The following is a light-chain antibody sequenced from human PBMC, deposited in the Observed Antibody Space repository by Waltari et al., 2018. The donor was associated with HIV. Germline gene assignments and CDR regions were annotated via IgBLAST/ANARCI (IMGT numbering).Light chain of an antibody. V-gene: IGKV3-15*01. J-gene: IGKJ2*01. CDR3: QQYNNWPQT. CDR1: QPINNN. Sequence: KVMTQSPATLSVSPGERATLSCRASQPINNNLAWYQQKPGQAPQLLIYGASTRAAGVPDRFSGSGSGTEFSLTISSLQSEDLAIYYCQQYNNWPQTFGQGTKVEIK. CDR2: GAS.